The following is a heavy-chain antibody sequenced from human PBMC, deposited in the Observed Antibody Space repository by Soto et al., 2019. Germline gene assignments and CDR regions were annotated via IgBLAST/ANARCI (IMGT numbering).Heavy chain of an antibody. CDR3: ARGGDNSPWYYSL. V-gene: IGHV4-59*11. CDR2: IFSNGRT. CDR1: GGSISSHY. Sequence: SETLSLTCSVSGGSISSHYWTWIGRPPGKGLEWIGYIFSNGRTNYNPSLESRVTISVDTSKNQLSLKLRSVTAADTAVYYCARGGDNSPWYYSLWGQGTQVTVSS. J-gene: IGHJ4*02. D-gene: IGHD3-10*01.